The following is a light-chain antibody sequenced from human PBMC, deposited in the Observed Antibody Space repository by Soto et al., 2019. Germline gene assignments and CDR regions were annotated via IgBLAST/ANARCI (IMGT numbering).Light chain of an antibody. V-gene: IGKV1-5*01. J-gene: IGKJ5*01. CDR3: QQYNNWPPIT. CDR1: QTISSW. Sequence: DIQMTQSPSTLSVSVGDRVTITCRASQTISSWLAWYQQKPGKAPTLLIYDASTLERGVPSRFSGTGSGTEFTLSIDSLQPDDFAVYYCQQYNNWPPITFGQGTRLEIK. CDR2: DAS.